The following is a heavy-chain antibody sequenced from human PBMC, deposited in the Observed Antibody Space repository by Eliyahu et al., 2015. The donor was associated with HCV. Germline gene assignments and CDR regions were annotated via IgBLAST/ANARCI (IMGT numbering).Heavy chain of an antibody. J-gene: IGHJ3*02. CDR3: ARAPPLRYFDWLLYRERGAFDI. V-gene: IGHV1-2*04. D-gene: IGHD3-9*01. CDR2: INPNSGGT. Sequence: GWINPNSGGTNYAQKFQGWVTMTRDTSISTVYMELSRLRSDDTAVYYCARAPPLRYFDWLLYRERGAFDIWGQGTMVTVSS.